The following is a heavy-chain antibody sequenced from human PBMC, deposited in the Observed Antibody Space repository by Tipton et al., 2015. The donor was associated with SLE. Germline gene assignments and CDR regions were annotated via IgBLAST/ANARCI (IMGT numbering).Heavy chain of an antibody. J-gene: IGHJ6*02. CDR3: ARVLRSGGYYYYGMDV. CDR1: GGSISSYY. Sequence: TLSLTCTVSGGSISSYYWSWIRQPPGKGLEWIGYIYTSGSTNYNPSLKSRVTISVDTSKNQFSLKLSSVTAADTAVYYCARVLRSGGYYYYGMDVWGQGTTVTVSS. D-gene: IGHD1-26*01. CDR2: IYTSGST. V-gene: IGHV4-4*09.